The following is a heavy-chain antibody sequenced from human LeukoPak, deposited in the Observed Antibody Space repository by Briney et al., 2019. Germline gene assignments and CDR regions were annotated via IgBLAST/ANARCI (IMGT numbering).Heavy chain of an antibody. CDR3: ARDPLDH. Sequence: GGPLRLSCAASGFIFSTYSMNWVRQAPGKGLEWVSYISSGSSTTYYANSVKGRFTISRDNAKNSLYLQMNSLRAEDTAVYYCARDPLDHLGQGTLVTVSS. V-gene: IGHV3-48*01. J-gene: IGHJ4*02. CDR2: ISSGSSTT. CDR1: GFIFSTYS.